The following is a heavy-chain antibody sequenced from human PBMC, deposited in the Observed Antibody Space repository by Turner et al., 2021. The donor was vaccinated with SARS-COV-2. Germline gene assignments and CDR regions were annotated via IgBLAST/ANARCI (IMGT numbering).Heavy chain of an antibody. CDR2: IYYSGGN. V-gene: IGHV4-59*08. Sequence: QVQLQESGPGLVKPSETVSPTCTVSGGSMRSNYWTWVRQPPGKGLEWIGHIYYSGGNNYNPSLKSRITISIDTSKNQFSLSLSSVTAADTAVYYCARHSTVTENYSNGMDVWGQGTTVTVS. CDR1: GGSMRSNY. J-gene: IGHJ6*02. CDR3: ARHSTVTENYSNGMDV. D-gene: IGHD4-17*01.